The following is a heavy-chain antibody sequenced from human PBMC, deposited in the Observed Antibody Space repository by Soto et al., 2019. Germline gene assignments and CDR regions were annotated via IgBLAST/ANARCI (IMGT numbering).Heavy chain of an antibody. V-gene: IGHV3-23*01. CDR2: IIGAGAP. J-gene: IGHJ4*01. D-gene: IGHD1-26*01. CDR3: ARDVTPDSLWDIDF. CDR1: GFTFSIYA. Sequence: EVQLLESGGGLVQPGGSLRLSCAASGFTFSIYAMNWVRQAPGKGLEWVAGIIGAGAPYYADPVKGRFTISSDNSKNTLYLQINSLRDEDTALYFCARDVTPDSLWDIDFSGHGTLVTVSS.